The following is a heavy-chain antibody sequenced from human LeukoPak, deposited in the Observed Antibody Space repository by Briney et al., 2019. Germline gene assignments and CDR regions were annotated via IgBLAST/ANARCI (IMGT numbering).Heavy chain of an antibody. CDR2: INQDGSEK. CDR1: GSTFSNYW. J-gene: IGHJ4*02. D-gene: IGHD1-26*01. Sequence: GGSLRLSCAASGSTFSNYWMAWVRQAPGKGLEWVANINQDGSEKYYVDSVKGRFTISRDNAKNSLYLQMNSLRAEDTAVYYCARRSGSYLFYFDYWGQGTLVTVSS. CDR3: ARRSGSYLFYFDY. V-gene: IGHV3-7*04.